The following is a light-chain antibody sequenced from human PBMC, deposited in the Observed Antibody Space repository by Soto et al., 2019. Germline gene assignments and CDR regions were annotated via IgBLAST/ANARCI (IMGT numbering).Light chain of an antibody. CDR3: QQYGSSPRT. CDR2: AAS. CDR1: QSVSSSY. J-gene: IGKJ1*01. Sequence: EIVLTQSPVTLSLSPGERATLSCRASQSVSSSYLACYQQKPGQAPRLLIYAASRRATGIPDRFSGSGSGTDFTLTISRLEPEDLAVYYCQQYGSSPRTFGQGTKVDIK. V-gene: IGKV3-20*01.